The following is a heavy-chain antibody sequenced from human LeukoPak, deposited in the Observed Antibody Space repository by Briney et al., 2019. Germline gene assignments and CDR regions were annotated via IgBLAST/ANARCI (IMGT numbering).Heavy chain of an antibody. CDR2: IKPDGSEK. Sequence: GGSLRLSCAASGFTFTNYWMTWVRQSPGKGLEWVANIKPDGSEKYHVDSVKGRFTISRDNAKNSLYLQMNSLRAEDTAVYYCVRRRATSCCYTFDYWGLGTLVTVSS. D-gene: IGHD2-2*01. CDR3: VRRRATSCCYTFDY. V-gene: IGHV3-7*05. J-gene: IGHJ4*02. CDR1: GFTFTNYW.